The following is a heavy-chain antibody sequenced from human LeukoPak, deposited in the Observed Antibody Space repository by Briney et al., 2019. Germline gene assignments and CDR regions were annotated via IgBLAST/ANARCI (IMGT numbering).Heavy chain of an antibody. CDR3: ARGHLLRLLEWSVYYYGMDV. CDR2: INPSGGST. Sequence: GASVKVSCKASGYTFTSYYMHWVRQAPGQGLEWMGIINPSGGSTSYAQKFQGRVTMTRDTSTSTVYMELSSLRSEDTAVYYCARGHLLRLLEWSVYYYGMDVWGQGTTVTVSS. V-gene: IGHV1-46*01. CDR1: GYTFTSYY. D-gene: IGHD3-3*01. J-gene: IGHJ6*02.